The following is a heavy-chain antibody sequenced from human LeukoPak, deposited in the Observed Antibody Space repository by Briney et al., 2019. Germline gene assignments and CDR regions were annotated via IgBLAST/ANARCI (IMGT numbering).Heavy chain of an antibody. CDR1: GGSFSGYY. Sequence: SETLSLTCAVYGGSFSGYYWSWIRQPPGKGLEWIGEINHSGSTNYNPSLKSRVTISVDTSKNQFSLKLRSVTAADTAVYYCARVRTTVKRRAFDIWGQGTMVTVSS. D-gene: IGHD4-17*01. J-gene: IGHJ3*02. CDR3: ARVRTTVKRRAFDI. CDR2: INHSGST. V-gene: IGHV4-34*01.